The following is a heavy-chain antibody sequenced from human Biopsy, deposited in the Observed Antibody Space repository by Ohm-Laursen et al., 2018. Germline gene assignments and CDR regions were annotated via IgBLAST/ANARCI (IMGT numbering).Heavy chain of an antibody. CDR2: ISYDGSGE. Sequence: SLRLSCTASGFTFTSYAMHWVRQAPGKGLAWVAVISYDGSGEYYEDSLQGRFIISRDNPKNTVDLQMNSLRAEDTAVYFCARDGKRWDYSTYFSWHFDLWGRGTLVTVSS. CDR3: ARDGKRWDYSTYFSWHFDL. J-gene: IGHJ2*01. CDR1: GFTFTSYA. V-gene: IGHV3-30*03. D-gene: IGHD4-11*01.